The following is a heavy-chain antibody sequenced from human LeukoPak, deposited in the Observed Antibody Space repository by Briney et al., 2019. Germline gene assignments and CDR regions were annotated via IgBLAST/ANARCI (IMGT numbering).Heavy chain of an antibody. CDR3: AKVLGAGSGHGYYYGMDV. V-gene: IGHV3-21*04. CDR1: GFTFSSYT. Sequence: PGGSLRLSCAASGFTFSSYTMNWVRQAPGKGLEWVSYISSSSSYIYYADSVKGRFTISRDNSKNTLYLQMNSLRAEDTAVYYCAKVLGAGSGHGYYYGMDVWGQGTTVTVSS. J-gene: IGHJ6*02. D-gene: IGHD3-10*01. CDR2: ISSSSSYI.